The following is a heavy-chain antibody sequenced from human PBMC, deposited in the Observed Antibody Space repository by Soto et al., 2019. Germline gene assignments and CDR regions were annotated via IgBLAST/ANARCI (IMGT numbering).Heavy chain of an antibody. J-gene: IGHJ4*02. CDR3: ARDTAMTPHYYFDY. V-gene: IGHV1-3*04. CDR1: GYTFTANG. D-gene: IGHD2-2*01. CDR2: IHTANGDT. Sequence: QVQLVQSGAEVKKPGASVKVSCKASGYTFTANGLHWVRQAPGQNLEWMGWIHTANGDTAYSQEFQGRVTFTRDISETTLYMELSSLRSEDTAVYYCARDTAMTPHYYFDYWGQGTLVTVAS.